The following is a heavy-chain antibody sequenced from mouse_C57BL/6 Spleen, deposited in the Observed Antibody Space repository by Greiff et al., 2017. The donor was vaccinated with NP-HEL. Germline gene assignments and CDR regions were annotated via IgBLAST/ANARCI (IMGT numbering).Heavy chain of an antibody. CDR3: ARYDYDEGVYAMDY. CDR1: GYTFTSYW. D-gene: IGHD2-4*01. CDR2: IYPGSGST. J-gene: IGHJ4*01. V-gene: IGHV1-55*01. Sequence: QVQLQQPGAELVKPGASVKMSCKASGYTFTSYWITWVKQRPGQGLEWIGDIYPGSGSTNYNEKFKSKATLTVDTSSSTSYMQRSSLTSEDSAVYYCARYDYDEGVYAMDYWGQGTSVTVSS.